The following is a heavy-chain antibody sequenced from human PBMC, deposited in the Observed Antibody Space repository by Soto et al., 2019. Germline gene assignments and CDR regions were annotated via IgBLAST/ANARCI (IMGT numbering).Heavy chain of an antibody. D-gene: IGHD3-10*01. CDR3: ASGDHYYGMDV. J-gene: IGHJ6*02. CDR2: IIPIFGTA. V-gene: IGHV1-69*13. Sequence: SVKGSCNASGGTFSSYSVSWVRQAPGQGLEWMGGIIPIFGTANYAQKFQGRVTITADESTSTAYMELSSLRSEDTAVYYCASGDHYYGMDVWGQGTTVTVSS. CDR1: GGTFSSYS.